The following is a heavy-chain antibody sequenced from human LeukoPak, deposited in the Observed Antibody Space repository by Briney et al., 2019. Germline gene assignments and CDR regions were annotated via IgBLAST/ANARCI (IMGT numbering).Heavy chain of an antibody. D-gene: IGHD6-13*01. CDR2: INPSGGST. CDR3: AREGGESSSGHPLLGFDP. J-gene: IGHJ5*02. V-gene: IGHV1-46*03. CDR1: GYTFTSYY. Sequence: GASVKVSCKASGYTFTSYYMHWVRQAPGQGLEWMEIINPSGGSTSYAQMFQGRVTMTRDTSTRTVYMELSSLRSEDTPVYYCAREGGESSSGHPLLGFDPWGQGTLVTVSS.